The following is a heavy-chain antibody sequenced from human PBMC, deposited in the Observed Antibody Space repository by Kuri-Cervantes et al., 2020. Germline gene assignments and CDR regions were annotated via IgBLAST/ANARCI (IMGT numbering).Heavy chain of an antibody. V-gene: IGHV1-18*01. D-gene: IGHD3-22*01. CDR2: ISAYNGDT. CDR3: AREVASSGYYYRGYYFDY. J-gene: IGHJ4*02. Sequence: ASVKVSCKASGYTFTSYGISWVRQAPGQGLEWMGWISAYNGDTNYAQKFQGRVTITRDESTSTAYMDLSSLRSEDTAVYYCAREVASSGYYYRGYYFDYWGQGTLVTVSS. CDR1: GYTFTSYG.